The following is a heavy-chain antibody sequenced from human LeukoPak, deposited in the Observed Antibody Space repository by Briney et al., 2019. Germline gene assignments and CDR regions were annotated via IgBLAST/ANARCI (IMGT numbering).Heavy chain of an antibody. Sequence: GGSLRLSCAASGFTFRNYVIHWVRQAPGKGPEGVAVTSSDLKANYYADSVKGRFTISRDNSRNTLYLQMKSLRPEDTAIYYCAREGYYDSGSTPTFYFDSWGQGTLVTVSS. CDR1: GFTFRNYV. J-gene: IGHJ4*02. V-gene: IGHV3-30*03. CDR3: AREGYYDSGSTPTFYFDS. CDR2: TSSDLKAN. D-gene: IGHD3-10*01.